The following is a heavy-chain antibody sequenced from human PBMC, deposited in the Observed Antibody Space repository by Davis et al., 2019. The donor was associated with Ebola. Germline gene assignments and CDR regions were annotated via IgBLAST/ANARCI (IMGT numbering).Heavy chain of an antibody. D-gene: IGHD2-2*01. CDR3: AKDLEYVVPAAILYYYYGMDV. CDR1: GFTFSSYG. J-gene: IGHJ6*02. V-gene: IGHV3-30*18. CDR2: ISYDGSNK. Sequence: GGSLRLSCAASGFTFSSYGMHWVRQAPGKGLEWVAVISYDGSNKYYADSVKSRFTISRDNSKNTLYLQMNSLRAEDTAVYYCAKDLEYVVPAAILYYYYGMDVWGQGTTVTVSS.